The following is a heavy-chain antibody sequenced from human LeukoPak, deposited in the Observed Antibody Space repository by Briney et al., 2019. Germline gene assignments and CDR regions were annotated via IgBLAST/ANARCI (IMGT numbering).Heavy chain of an antibody. V-gene: IGHV3-21*01. D-gene: IGHD4-23*01. CDR2: ISSSSYI. J-gene: IGHJ4*02. Sequence: GGSLRLSCAASGFTFSSYSMNWVRQAPGKGLEWVSSISSSSYIYYADSVEGRFTISRDNAKNSLYLQMNSLRAEDTAAYYCARAFYGGKNYFDYWGQGTLVTVSS. CDR1: GFTFSSYS. CDR3: ARAFYGGKNYFDY.